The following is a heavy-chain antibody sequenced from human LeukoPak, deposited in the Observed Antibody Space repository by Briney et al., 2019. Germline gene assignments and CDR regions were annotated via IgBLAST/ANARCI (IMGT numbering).Heavy chain of an antibody. CDR1: GFTVSSNY. CDR2: IYSGGST. CDR3: ARVLSGWYFFDY. J-gene: IGHJ4*02. V-gene: IGHV3-53*01. D-gene: IGHD6-19*01. Sequence: GGSLRLSCEASGFTVSSNYMSWVRQAPGKGLEWVSIIYSGGSTYYADSVKGRFTISRDDSKNTVHLQMNSLRAEDTALYYCARVLSGWYFFDYWGQGTLVTVS.